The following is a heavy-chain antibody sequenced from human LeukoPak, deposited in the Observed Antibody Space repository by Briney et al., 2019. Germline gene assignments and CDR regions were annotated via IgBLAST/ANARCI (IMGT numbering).Heavy chain of an antibody. J-gene: IGHJ4*02. CDR1: GGSISSSSYY. CDR3: ARGTGIGPFDY. D-gene: IGHD1-1*01. Sequence: SETLSLTCTVSGGSISSSSYYWGWIRQPPGKGLEWIGSIYFSGNTYYNPSLKSRVTISVDTSKNQFSLKLGSVTAADTAVYFCARGTGIGPFDYWGQGTLVTVSS. CDR2: IYFSGNT. V-gene: IGHV4-39*01.